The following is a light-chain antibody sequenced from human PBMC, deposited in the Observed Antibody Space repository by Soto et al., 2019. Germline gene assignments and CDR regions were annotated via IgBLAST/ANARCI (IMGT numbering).Light chain of an antibody. CDR2: LGGAGIH. CDR3: ETWGSDNQV. J-gene: IGLJ2*01. Sequence: QLVLTQSSSASASLGSSVKLTCTLSSGHSSYIIAWHQQQPGKAPRSLMMLGGAGIHKKGSGIPDRFSGSSSGADRYLTISSLQSDDEADYYCETWGSDNQVFGGGTKLTVL. V-gene: IGLV4-60*03. CDR1: SGHSSYI.